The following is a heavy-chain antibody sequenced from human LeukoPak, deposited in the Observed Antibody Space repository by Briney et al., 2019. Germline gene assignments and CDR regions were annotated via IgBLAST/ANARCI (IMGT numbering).Heavy chain of an antibody. D-gene: IGHD5-24*01. J-gene: IGHJ4*02. CDR1: GFTFSSYG. CDR2: ISYDGSNK. CDR3: AKDGYNQGFDY. V-gene: IGHV3-30*18. Sequence: QPGGSLRLSCAASGFTFSSYGMHWVRQAPGKGLEWVAVISYDGSNKYYADSVKGRFTISRDNSKNTLYLQMNSLRAEDTAVYYCAKDGYNQGFDYWGRGTLVTVSS.